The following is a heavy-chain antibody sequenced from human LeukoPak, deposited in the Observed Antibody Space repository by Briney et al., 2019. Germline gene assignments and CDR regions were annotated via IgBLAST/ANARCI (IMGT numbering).Heavy chain of an antibody. CDR3: ARGTYYYDSSGYYSPYYFDY. V-gene: IGHV4-4*02. CDR1: GGSISSSNW. D-gene: IGHD3-22*01. J-gene: IGHJ4*02. CDR2: IYHSGST. Sequence: PSGTLSLTCAVSGGSISSSNWWSWVRQPPGKGLEWIGEIYHSGSTNYNPSPKSRVTISVDKSKNQFSLKLSSVTAADTAVYYCARGTYYYDSSGYYSPYYFDYWGQGTLVTVSS.